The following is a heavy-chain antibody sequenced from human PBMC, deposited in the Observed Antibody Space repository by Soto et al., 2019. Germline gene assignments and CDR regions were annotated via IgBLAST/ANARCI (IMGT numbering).Heavy chain of an antibody. CDR3: ARISSTNLYYYYGMDV. CDR2: IYPGDSDT. CDR1: GYSCTIYC. J-gene: IGHJ6*02. V-gene: IGHV5-51*01. D-gene: IGHD2-2*01. Sequence: GESLKISCDGSGYSCTIYCIGLVLQMPGKGLEWMGIIYPGDSDTIYSPSFQCQVTISADKSISTAYLQWSSLKASDTAMYYCARISSTNLYYYYGMDVWGQGTTVTAP.